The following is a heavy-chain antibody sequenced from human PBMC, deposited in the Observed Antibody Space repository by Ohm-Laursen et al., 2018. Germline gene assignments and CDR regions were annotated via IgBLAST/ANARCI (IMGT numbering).Heavy chain of an antibody. CDR2: INPDGSIL. CDR3: ARIGYSSSSIDY. CDR1: GFTFSSYA. J-gene: IGHJ4*02. V-gene: IGHV3-7*01. D-gene: IGHD6-13*01. Sequence: GSLRLSCAATGFTFSSYAMSWVRQAPGKGLEWVANINPDGSILYYVDSVKGRFTSSRDNTKNSLYLQMHSLSAEDTAVYYCARIGYSSSSIDYWGQGTLVTVSS.